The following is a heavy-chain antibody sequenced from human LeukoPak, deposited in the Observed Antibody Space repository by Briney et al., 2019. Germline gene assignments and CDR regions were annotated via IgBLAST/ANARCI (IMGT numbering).Heavy chain of an antibody. CDR1: GDSISSYY. J-gene: IGHJ4*02. CDR3: ARDRHGTRVSDYFDF. Sequence: SETLSLTCTVSGDSISSYYWSWIRQPAGRGLEWLGRIYSSGSTNYNPSLESRVTMSVDTSTNQFSLKLSSVTAADTAVYYCARDRHGTRVSDYFDFWGQGILVAV. V-gene: IGHV4-4*07. D-gene: IGHD1-26*01. CDR2: IYSSGST.